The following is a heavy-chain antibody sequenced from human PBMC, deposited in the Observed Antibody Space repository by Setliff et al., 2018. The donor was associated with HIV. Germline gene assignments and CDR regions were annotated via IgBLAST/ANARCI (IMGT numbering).Heavy chain of an antibody. V-gene: IGHV4-34*01. CDR2: INRSGST. D-gene: IGHD6-19*01. CDR1: GGSFSSYS. J-gene: IGHJ3*02. CDR3: ARGVAVAATHDACDI. Sequence: PSETLSLTCAVYGGSFSSYSWTWIRQPPGKGLEWIGEINRSGSTNYNPSRKSRLTIIVDTSKNQFSLKLSSVTAAETAVYYCARGVAVAATHDACDIWGQGTMVTVSS.